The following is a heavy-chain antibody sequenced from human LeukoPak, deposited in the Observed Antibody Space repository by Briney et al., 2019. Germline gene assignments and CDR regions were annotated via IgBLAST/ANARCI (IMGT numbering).Heavy chain of an antibody. J-gene: IGHJ4*02. V-gene: IGHV3-21*01. CDR1: GFTFSSYS. D-gene: IGHD6-19*01. CDR2: ISSSSSYI. CDR3: ARDISGWLDY. Sequence: PGGSLRLSCAASGFTFSSYSMNWVRQAPGKGLEWVSSISSSSSYIYYADSVKGRFTISRDNAKNSLYLQMNSLRAEDMAVYYCARDISGWLDYWGQGTLVTVSS.